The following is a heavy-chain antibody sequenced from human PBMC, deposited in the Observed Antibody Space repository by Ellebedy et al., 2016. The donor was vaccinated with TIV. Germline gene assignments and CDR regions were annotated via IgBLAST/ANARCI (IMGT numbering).Heavy chain of an antibody. CDR3: ATHPSYYASEPWGY. Sequence: GESLKISCAASGFTFSSYAMSWVRQAPGKGLEWISYISSRSSPIYYADSVRGRFTISRDNAKNSLYLQMNSLRDEDTAVYYCATHPSYYASEPWGYWGQGTLVTVSS. CDR2: ISSRSSPI. V-gene: IGHV3-48*02. J-gene: IGHJ4*02. D-gene: IGHD3-10*01. CDR1: GFTFSSYA.